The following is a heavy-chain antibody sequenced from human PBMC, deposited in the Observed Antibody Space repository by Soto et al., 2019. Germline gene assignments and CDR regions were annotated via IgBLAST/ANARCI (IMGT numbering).Heavy chain of an antibody. Sequence: GALRLSCAAPVFTFSSYEMDWVRQAPGKGLEWVAYINSGGSSIYYADSVKGRFTISRDNAKNSLYLQMNSLRAEDTAVYYCAKEKSVMYSGYDAFDIWGQGTMVTVSS. J-gene: IGHJ3*02. CDR1: VFTFSSYE. D-gene: IGHD5-12*01. V-gene: IGHV3-48*03. CDR3: AKEKSVMYSGYDAFDI. CDR2: INSGGSSI.